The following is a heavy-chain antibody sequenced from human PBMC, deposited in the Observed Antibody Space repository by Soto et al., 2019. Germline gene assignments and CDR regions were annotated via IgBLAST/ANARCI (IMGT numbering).Heavy chain of an antibody. CDR1: GGSFSGFH. D-gene: IGHD2-15*01. J-gene: IGHJ4*02. CDR2: INHSGST. V-gene: IGHV4-34*01. Sequence: PSGTLSPPCPVLGGSFSGFHWSWVPQPPGEGLEWIGEINHSGSTNYNPSLKSRVTISVDTSKNQFSLKLSSVTAADTAVYYCARGGYCSGGSCYYRTFDYWGQGTLVTVSS. CDR3: ARGGYCSGGSCYYRTFDY.